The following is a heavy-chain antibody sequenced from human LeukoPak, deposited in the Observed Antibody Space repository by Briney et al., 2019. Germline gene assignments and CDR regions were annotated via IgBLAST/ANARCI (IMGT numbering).Heavy chain of an antibody. V-gene: IGHV3-30*04. Sequence: GGSLRLSCAASGFTFSSYAMHWVRQAPGKGLEWVAVISYDGSNKYYADSVKGRFTISRDNSKNTLYLQMNSLRAADTAVYYCAREDSGSSWGAFDIWGQGTTVTVSS. CDR1: GFTFSSYA. CDR2: ISYDGSNK. D-gene: IGHD1-26*01. CDR3: AREDSGSSWGAFDI. J-gene: IGHJ3*02.